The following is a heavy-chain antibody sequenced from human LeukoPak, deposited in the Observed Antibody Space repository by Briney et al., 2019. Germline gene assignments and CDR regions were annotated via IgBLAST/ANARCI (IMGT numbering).Heavy chain of an antibody. V-gene: IGHV3-23*01. D-gene: IGHD2-21*01. CDR3: AKVGCGGDCYPYYYYYYMDV. J-gene: IGHJ6*03. Sequence: GWSLRLSCAASGFTFSSYAMSWVRQAPGKGLEWVSAISGSGGSTYYADSVKGRFTISRDNSKNTLYLQMNSLRAEDTAVYYCAKVGCGGDCYPYYYYYYMDVWGKGTTVTVSS. CDR1: GFTFSSYA. CDR2: ISGSGGST.